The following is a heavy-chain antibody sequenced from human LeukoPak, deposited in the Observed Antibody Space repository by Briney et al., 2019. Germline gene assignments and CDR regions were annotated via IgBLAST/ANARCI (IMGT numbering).Heavy chain of an antibody. CDR1: GFTFSSYA. V-gene: IGHV3-30-3*01. D-gene: IGHD4-17*01. Sequence: GRSLRLSCAASGFTFSSYAMHWVRQAPGKGLEWVAVISYGGSNKYYADSVKGRFTISRDNSKNTLYLQMNSLRAEDTAVYYCARRTTVTTTGDYWGQGTLVTVSS. J-gene: IGHJ4*02. CDR2: ISYGGSNK. CDR3: ARRTTVTTTGDY.